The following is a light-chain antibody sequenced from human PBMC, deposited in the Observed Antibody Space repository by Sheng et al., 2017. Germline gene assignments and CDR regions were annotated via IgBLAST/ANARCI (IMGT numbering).Light chain of an antibody. CDR3: QQSYSTPLT. Sequence: DIQMTQSPSSLSASVGDRVTIACRASQRISSYLNWYQQKPGKAPNLLIYGASSLQSGVPSRFSGIGSGTDFTLTISSLQPEDFATYYYQQSYSTPLTFGGGTKVEIK. J-gene: IGKJ4*01. CDR1: QRISSY. CDR2: GAS. V-gene: IGKV1-39*01.